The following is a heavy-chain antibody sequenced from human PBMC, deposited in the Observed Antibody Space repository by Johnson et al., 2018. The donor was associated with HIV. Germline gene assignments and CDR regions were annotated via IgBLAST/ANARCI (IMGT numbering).Heavy chain of an antibody. CDR2: ISYDGRDN. J-gene: IGHJ3*01. D-gene: IGHD3-16*01. CDR1: GFTLRRYG. V-gene: IGHV3-30*03. Sequence: QVQLLEPGGGLLQLVTSLRLSCAASGFTLRRYGLHLVRQAPATGLEWLAFISYDGRDNYYADPVMCRPSISRDSSKNTLYLEMNSRRAEDTAVFYCVRGSRYTHDNDDVFLLQAFDFWGQGTMVTVSS. CDR3: VRGSRYTHDNDDVFLLQAFDF.